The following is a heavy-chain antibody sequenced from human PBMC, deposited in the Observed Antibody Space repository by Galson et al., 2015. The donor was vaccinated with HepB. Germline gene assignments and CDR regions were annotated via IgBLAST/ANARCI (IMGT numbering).Heavy chain of an antibody. V-gene: IGHV3-11*06. CDR2: ISSNTLYT. CDR1: GFTFSDYY. Sequence: SLRLSCAVSGFTFSDYYMSWIRQAPGKGLEWISYISSNTLYTNYADSVKGRFTISRDNAKNSLYLQMNNLRAEDTAVYYCARVADADYGDHSHFDYWGQGTLVTVSS. J-gene: IGHJ4*02. CDR3: ARVADADYGDHSHFDY. D-gene: IGHD4-17*01.